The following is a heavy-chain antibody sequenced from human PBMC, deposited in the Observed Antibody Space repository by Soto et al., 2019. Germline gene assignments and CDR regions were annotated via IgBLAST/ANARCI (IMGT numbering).Heavy chain of an antibody. CDR3: EKDLLHNTVTTCGS. CDR2: ISYHGNDK. V-gene: IGHV3-30*18. D-gene: IGHD4-17*01. Sequence: QVQLVESGGGVVQPGRSLRLSCAASGFTFSSYGMHWVRQAPGKGLEWVAVISYHGNDKYYADSVKGRFTISRDNFKSTLYRKMSSQSAEITAIYFCEKDLLHNTVTTCGSWGQGTLVTVSS. J-gene: IGHJ5*02. CDR1: GFTFSSYG.